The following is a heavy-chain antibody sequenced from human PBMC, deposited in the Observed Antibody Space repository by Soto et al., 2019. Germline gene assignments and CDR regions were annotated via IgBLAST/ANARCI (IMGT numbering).Heavy chain of an antibody. V-gene: IGHV1-2*02. CDR3: ARDLIVVVPAADHTYYYYGMDV. J-gene: IGHJ6*02. Sequence: QVQLVQSGAEVKKPGSSVKVSCKASGYIFTGYYMHWVRQAPGQGLEWMGWINPNSGGTNYAQKFQGRVTMTRETSISTAYMELSRLRSDDTAVYYCARDLIVVVPAADHTYYYYGMDVWGQGTTVTVSS. D-gene: IGHD2-2*01. CDR1: GYIFTGYY. CDR2: INPNSGGT.